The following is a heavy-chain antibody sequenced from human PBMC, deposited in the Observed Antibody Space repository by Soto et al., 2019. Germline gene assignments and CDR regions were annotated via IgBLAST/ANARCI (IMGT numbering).Heavy chain of an antibody. V-gene: IGHV3-7*01. CDR1: RFTFSGYW. Sequence: EVQLVESGGDLVQPGGSLRLSCADSRFTFSGYWMYWARQAPGKGLYWVANIKEDGSEKNYVDSVRGRFTISRDNAKNSLYLQMNSLRAEDTAVYYCARGARIWGQGTMVTVS. J-gene: IGHJ3*02. CDR2: IKEDGSEK. CDR3: ARGARI.